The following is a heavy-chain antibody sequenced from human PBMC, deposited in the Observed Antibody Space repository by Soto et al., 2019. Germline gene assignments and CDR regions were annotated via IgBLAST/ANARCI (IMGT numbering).Heavy chain of an antibody. CDR3: ARVRVEYSSSSLPGNVNYYYYGMDV. J-gene: IGHJ6*02. CDR2: IYYSGST. V-gene: IGHV4-28*03. Sequence: SQTLSLTCAVSGYSIGRSTWWGWIRHPPGKRLERIGYIYYSGSTYYNPSLKSRVTMSVDTSKNQFSLKLSSVPAVDTGGCYGARVRVEYSSSSLPGNVNYYYYGMDVWGQG. D-gene: IGHD6-6*01. CDR1: GYSIGRSTW.